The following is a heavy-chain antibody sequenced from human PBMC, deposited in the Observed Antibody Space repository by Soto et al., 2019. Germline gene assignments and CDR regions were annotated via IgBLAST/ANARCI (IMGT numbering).Heavy chain of an antibody. V-gene: IGHV1-69*13. Sequence: GASVKVSCKASGGTFSSYAISWVRQAPGQGLEWMGGIIPIFGTANYAQKFQGRATITADESTSTAYMELSSLRSEDTAVYYCARVGGAIVVVPAAIRGFDPWGQGTLVTVSS. CDR1: GGTFSSYA. D-gene: IGHD2-2*02. J-gene: IGHJ5*02. CDR3: ARVGGAIVVVPAAIRGFDP. CDR2: IIPIFGTA.